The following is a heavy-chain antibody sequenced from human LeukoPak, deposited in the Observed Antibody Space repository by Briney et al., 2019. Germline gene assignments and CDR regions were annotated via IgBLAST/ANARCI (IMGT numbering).Heavy chain of an antibody. Sequence: GGSLRLSCAASGFTFSSYAMSWVRQAPGKGLEWVSAISGSGGSTYYADSVKGRFTISRDNSKNTLYLQMNSLRAEATAVYYCAKDIGDYYDSSGYYPSGGRYFDYWGQGILVTVSS. V-gene: IGHV3-23*01. CDR3: AKDIGDYYDSSGYYPSGGRYFDY. J-gene: IGHJ4*02. CDR2: ISGSGGST. CDR1: GFTFSSYA. D-gene: IGHD3-22*01.